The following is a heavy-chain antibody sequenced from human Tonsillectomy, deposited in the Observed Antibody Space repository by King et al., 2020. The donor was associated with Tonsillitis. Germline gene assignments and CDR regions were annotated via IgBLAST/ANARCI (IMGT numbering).Heavy chain of an antibody. CDR1: GYTFTSYD. CDR2: MNPNSDNT. D-gene: IGHD2-15*01. V-gene: IGHV1-8*01. J-gene: IGHJ6*02. CDR3: ARSGDCSGGSCFSPNYCYGMDV. Sequence: QLVQSGAEVKKPGASVKVSCKASGYTFTSYDINWVRQATGQGLEWMGWMNPNSDNTGYAQKFQGRVTMTRNTSISTAYMELSSLRSEDTAVYYCARSGDCSGGSCFSPNYCYGMDVWGQGTTVTVSS.